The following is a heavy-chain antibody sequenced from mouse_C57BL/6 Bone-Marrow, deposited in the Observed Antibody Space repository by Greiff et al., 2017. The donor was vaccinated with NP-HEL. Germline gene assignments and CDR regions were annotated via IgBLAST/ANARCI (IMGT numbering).Heavy chain of an antibody. D-gene: IGHD2-5*01. CDR3: ARHKNYSNPWFAY. J-gene: IGHJ3*01. V-gene: IGHV2-6-1*01. CDR1: GFSLTSYG. CDR2: IWSDGST. Sequence: QVQLKESGPGLVAPSQSLSITCTVSGFSLTSYGVHWVRQPPGKGLEWLVVIWSDGSTTYNSALKSRLSISKDNSKSQVFLKMNSLQTDDTAMYYCARHKNYSNPWFAYWGQGTLVTVSA.